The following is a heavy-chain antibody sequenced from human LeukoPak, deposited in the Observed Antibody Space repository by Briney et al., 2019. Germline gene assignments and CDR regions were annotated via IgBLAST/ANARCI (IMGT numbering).Heavy chain of an antibody. CDR1: GYTFTSYY. CDR3: AREGQPYGDYSVRGYYYYYYMDV. D-gene: IGHD4-17*01. J-gene: IGHJ6*03. V-gene: IGHV1-2*02. CDR2: INPNSGGT. Sequence: ASVKVSCKASGYTFTSYYMHWVRQAPGQGLEWMGWINPNSGGTNYAQKFQGRVTMTRDTSISTAYMELSRLRSDDTAVYYCAREGQPYGDYSVRGYYYYYYMDVWGKGTTVTVSS.